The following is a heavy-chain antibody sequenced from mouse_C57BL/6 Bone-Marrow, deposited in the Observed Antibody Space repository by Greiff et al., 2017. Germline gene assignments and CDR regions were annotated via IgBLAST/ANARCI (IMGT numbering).Heavy chain of an antibody. V-gene: IGHV5-2*01. CDR3: SRLYDGYYYTDY. CDR2: INSDGGST. J-gene: IGHJ2*01. D-gene: IGHD2-3*01. CDR1: EYEFPSHD. Sequence: DVMLVESGGGLVQPGESLKLSCESNEYEFPSHDMSWVRKTPEKRLELVAAINSDGGSTYYPDTMERRFIISRDNTKKTLYLQMSSLRSEDTALYYWSRLYDGYYYTDYWGQGTTLTVSS.